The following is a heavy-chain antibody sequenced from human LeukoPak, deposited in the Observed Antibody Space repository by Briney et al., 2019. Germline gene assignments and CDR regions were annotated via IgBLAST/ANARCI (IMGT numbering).Heavy chain of an antibody. CDR3: ARNTDYGDYSVDY. V-gene: IGHV4-39*01. CDR2: IYYSGNT. Sequence: PSETLSLTCTVSGGSISRSSYYWGWIRQPPGKGLEWIGSIYYSGNTYYNPSLKSRVTISVDTSKNQFSLKLSSVTAADTAVYYCARNTDYGDYSVDYWGQGTLVTVSS. D-gene: IGHD4-17*01. CDR1: GGSISRSSYY. J-gene: IGHJ4*02.